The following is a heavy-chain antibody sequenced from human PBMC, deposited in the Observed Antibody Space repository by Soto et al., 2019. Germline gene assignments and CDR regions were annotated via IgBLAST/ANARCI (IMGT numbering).Heavy chain of an antibody. V-gene: IGHV4-39*01. J-gene: IGHJ4*02. CDR1: GGSISSSSYY. Sequence: PSETLSLTCTVSGGSISSSSYYWGWIRQPPGKGLEWIGSIYYSGSTHYNPSLKSRVTTSVDTSKNQFSLKLSSVTAADTAVYYCARQEYYYDSSGYLIDYWGQGTLVTVPS. CDR3: ARQEYYYDSSGYLIDY. D-gene: IGHD3-22*01. CDR2: IYYSGST.